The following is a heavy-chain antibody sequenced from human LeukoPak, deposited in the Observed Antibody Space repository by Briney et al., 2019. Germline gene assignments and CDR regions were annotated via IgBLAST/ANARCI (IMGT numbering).Heavy chain of an antibody. Sequence: SETLSLTCSVSGVSVSIHYWSWIRQPAGKGLEWIGRIYPSGSTNYNPSLKSRVTMLLDTSKNQFSLNLSSVTAADTAVYYCARGGPRTGYFDYWGQGTLVTVSS. CDR3: ARGGPRTGYFDY. CDR2: IYPSGST. J-gene: IGHJ4*02. CDR1: GVSVSIHY. V-gene: IGHV4-4*07.